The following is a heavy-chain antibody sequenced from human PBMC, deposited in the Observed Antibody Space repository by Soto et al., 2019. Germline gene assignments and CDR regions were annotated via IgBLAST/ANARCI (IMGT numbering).Heavy chain of an antibody. V-gene: IGHV3-11*06. D-gene: IGHD6-19*01. Sequence: PGGSLRLSCAASGFTFSDYYMSWIRQAPGKGLEWVSYISSSSSYTNYADSVKGRFTISRDNAKNSLYLQMNSLRAEDTAVYYCARVGIAVAGYSYFAYWGQGTLVTVSS. CDR3: ARVGIAVAGYSYFAY. J-gene: IGHJ4*02. CDR2: ISSSSSYT. CDR1: GFTFSDYY.